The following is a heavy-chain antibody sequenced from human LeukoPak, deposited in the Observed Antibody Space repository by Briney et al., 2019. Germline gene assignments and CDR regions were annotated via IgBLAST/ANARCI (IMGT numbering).Heavy chain of an antibody. D-gene: IGHD2-15*01. CDR2: INSDGSSP. Sequence: GGSLRLSCTASGFTFSSYWMQWVRQAPGKGLVWVSRINSDGSSPSYADSVKGRFTISRDNSKNTLYLQMNNLSAEDTAVYYCARETSGSFPYWGQGTLVTVSS. CDR1: GFTFSSYW. V-gene: IGHV3-74*01. CDR3: ARETSGSFPY. J-gene: IGHJ4*02.